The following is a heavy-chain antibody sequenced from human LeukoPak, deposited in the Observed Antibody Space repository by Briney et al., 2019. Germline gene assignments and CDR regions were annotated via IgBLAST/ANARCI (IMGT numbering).Heavy chain of an antibody. D-gene: IGHD2-8*01. J-gene: IGHJ4*02. CDR2: INHSGST. Sequence: SETLSLTCAVYGGSFSGYYWSRIRQPPGKGLEWIGEINHSGSTNYNPSLKSRVTTSVDTSKNQFSLKLTSVTAADTAVYYCSRENGAFSPFGYWGQGYLVTV. V-gene: IGHV4-34*01. CDR1: GGSFSGYY. CDR3: SRENGAFSPFGY.